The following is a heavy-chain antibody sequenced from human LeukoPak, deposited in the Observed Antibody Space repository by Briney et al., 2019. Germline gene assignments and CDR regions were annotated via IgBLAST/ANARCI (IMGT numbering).Heavy chain of an antibody. CDR1: GFSFSNHY. CDR2: INEDGSNK. D-gene: IGHD6-19*01. J-gene: IGHJ4*02. V-gene: IGHV3-7*01. Sequence: GGSLRLSCTASGFSFSNHYMRWIRQAPGKRLEWVANINEDGSNKWHLGSVKGRFTVSRDNARNSLYLQMNSLRVEDTAVYYCTRVIVAVPGYFDYFDFWGQGVLVTVSS. CDR3: TRVIVAVPGYFDYFDF.